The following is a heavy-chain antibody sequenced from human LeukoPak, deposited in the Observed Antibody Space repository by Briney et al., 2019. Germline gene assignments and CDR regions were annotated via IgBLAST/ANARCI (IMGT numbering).Heavy chain of an antibody. D-gene: IGHD2-2*01. Sequence: GASVKVSCKASGYTFTGYYMHWVRQAPGQGLEWMGRINPNSGGTNYAQKFQGRVTMTRDTSISTAYMELSRLRSDDTAVYYCARAQVGCSSTSCYDSYYYMDVWGKGTTVTVSS. CDR1: GYTFTGYY. J-gene: IGHJ6*03. CDR3: ARAQVGCSSTSCYDSYYYMDV. V-gene: IGHV1-2*06. CDR2: INPNSGGT.